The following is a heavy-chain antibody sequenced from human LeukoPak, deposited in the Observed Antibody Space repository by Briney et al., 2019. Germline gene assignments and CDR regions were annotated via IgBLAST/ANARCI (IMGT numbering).Heavy chain of an antibody. V-gene: IGHV3-11*04. J-gene: IGHJ5*02. Sequence: GGSLRLSCAASGFTFSDYYMSWIRQAPGKGLEWVSCISSSGSTIYYADSVKGRFTISRDNAKNSLYLHMNSLRAEDTAVYYCAITTDLGGLDPWGQGTLVTVSS. CDR1: GFTFSDYY. D-gene: IGHD1/OR15-1a*01. CDR3: AITTDLGGLDP. CDR2: ISSSGSTI.